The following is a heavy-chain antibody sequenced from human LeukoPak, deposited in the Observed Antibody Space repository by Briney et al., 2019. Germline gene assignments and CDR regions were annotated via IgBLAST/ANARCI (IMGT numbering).Heavy chain of an antibody. CDR2: ISGSAHKI. V-gene: IGHV3-23*01. CDR3: ARAGKTTYYDFWSGYYTFDY. CDR1: GFTFSNYA. D-gene: IGHD3-3*01. J-gene: IGHJ4*02. Sequence: PGGSLRLSCVASGFTFSNYAMSWVRQAPEKGLDWVSVISGSAHKIRYADSVKGRFTISRDNAKNSLYLQMNSLRAEDTAVYYCARAGKTTYYDFWSGYYTFDYWGQGTLVTVSS.